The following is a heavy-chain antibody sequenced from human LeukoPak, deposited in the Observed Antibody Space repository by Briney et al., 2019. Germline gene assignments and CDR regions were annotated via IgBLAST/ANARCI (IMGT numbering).Heavy chain of an antibody. J-gene: IGHJ4*02. CDR3: ARRGIYDFWSGPFDY. CDR1: GFTFSSYA. Sequence: PGGSLRLSCAASGFTFSSYAMSWVRQAPGKGLEWVTAISGSGGSTYYADSVKGRFTISRDNSKNTLYLQMNSLRAEDTAVYYCARRGIYDFWSGPFDYWGQGTLVTVSS. D-gene: IGHD3-3*01. CDR2: ISGSGGST. V-gene: IGHV3-23*01.